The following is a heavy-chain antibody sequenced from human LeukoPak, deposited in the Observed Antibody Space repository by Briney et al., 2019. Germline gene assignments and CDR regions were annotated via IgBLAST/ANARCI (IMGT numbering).Heavy chain of an antibody. CDR3: ARGVGGYCSGGSCYSAPNWFDP. Sequence: SETLSLTCTVSGYSISSGYYWGWIRQPPGKGLEWIGSIYHSGSTYYNPSLKSRVTISVDTSKNQFSLKLSSVTAADTAVYYCARGVGGYCSGGSCYSAPNWFDPWGQGTLVTVSS. D-gene: IGHD2-15*01. V-gene: IGHV4-38-2*02. CDR2: IYHSGST. J-gene: IGHJ5*02. CDR1: GYSISSGYY.